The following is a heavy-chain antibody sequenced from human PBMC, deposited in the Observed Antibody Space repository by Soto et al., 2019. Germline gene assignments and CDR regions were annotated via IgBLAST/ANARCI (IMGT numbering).Heavy chain of an antibody. V-gene: IGHV3-23*01. CDR3: ARHQGDKDSGDYVYGFNI. CDR2: ISGSGGST. Sequence: PGGSLRLSCAASGFTFSSYAMSWVRQAPGKGLEWVSAISGSGGSTYYADSVKGRFTISRDNSKNTLYLQMNSLRAEDTAVYYCARHQGDKDSGDYVYGFNIWSQGAMVTVSS. J-gene: IGHJ3*02. D-gene: IGHD4-17*01. CDR1: GFTFSSYA.